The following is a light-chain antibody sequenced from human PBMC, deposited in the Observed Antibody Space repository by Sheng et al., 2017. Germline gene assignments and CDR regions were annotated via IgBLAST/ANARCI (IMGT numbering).Light chain of an antibody. CDR1: QGIGNY. J-gene: IGKJ2*01. CDR3: QQTYNVPYT. CDR2: ASS. Sequence: DIQMTQSPSSLSASIGDRVTITCRASQGIGNYLNWYHQRPGKAPKLLISASSSLQSGVPSRFSGSGSETDFTLTISSLQPEDFASYYFQQTYNVPYTFGQGTKLDIK. V-gene: IGKV1-39*01.